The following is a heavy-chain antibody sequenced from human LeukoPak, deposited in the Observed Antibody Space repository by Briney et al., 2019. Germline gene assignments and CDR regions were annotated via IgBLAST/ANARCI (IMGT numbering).Heavy chain of an antibody. CDR3: AKVTYGSGTYGAFDS. D-gene: IGHD3-10*01. J-gene: IGHJ4*02. V-gene: IGHV3-7*03. CDR2: IKYDGNEK. CDR1: GFSFSSYW. Sequence: GGSLRLSCAASGFSFSSYWMNWVRQAPGKGLEWVASIKYDGNEKYYVDSVKGRFTISRGNSKNTLYLQMNSLRAEDTAVYYCAKVTYGSGTYGAFDSWGQGTLVTVSS.